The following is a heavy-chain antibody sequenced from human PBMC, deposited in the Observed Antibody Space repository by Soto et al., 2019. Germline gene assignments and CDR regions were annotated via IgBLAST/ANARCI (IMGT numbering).Heavy chain of an antibody. CDR2: IIPILGIA. CDR1: GGTFSSYT. J-gene: IGHJ6*02. V-gene: IGHV1-69*02. CDR3: ASTRHIVVVTAMEWASMDV. D-gene: IGHD2-21*02. Sequence: QVQLVQSGAEVKKPGSSVKVSCKASGGTFSSYTISWVRQAPGQGLEWMGRIIPILGIANYAQKFQGRVTITADKSTSTAHMELSSLRSEDTAVYCCASTRHIVVVTAMEWASMDVWGQGTTVTVSS.